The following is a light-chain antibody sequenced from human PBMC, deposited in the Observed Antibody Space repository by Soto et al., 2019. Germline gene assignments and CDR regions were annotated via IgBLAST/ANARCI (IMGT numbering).Light chain of an antibody. CDR1: SGSIANNY. CDR3: SSYTSSSTYV. J-gene: IGLJ1*01. V-gene: IGLV2-14*01. CDR2: EVS. Sequence: LTQPHSVSESPGKTLSISCTRSSGSIANNYVSWYQQHPGKAPKLMIYEVSNRPSGVSNRFSGSKSGNTASLTISGLQAEDEADYYCSSYTSSSTYVFGTGTKVTVL.